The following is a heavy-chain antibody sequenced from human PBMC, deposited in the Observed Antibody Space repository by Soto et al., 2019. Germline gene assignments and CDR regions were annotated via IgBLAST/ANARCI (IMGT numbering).Heavy chain of an antibody. Sequence: QVQLVESGGSVVQPGRSLRLSCAASGFTFSNYVMHWVRQAPGKGLEWVAVISYDGSLKYYADSVKGRFTFSRDNPTNTLFLQMNSLRAEDTAVYYCAKVSAARPIGYYYYGMDVWGQGTTVTVSS. CDR2: ISYDGSLK. J-gene: IGHJ6*02. V-gene: IGHV3-30*18. CDR3: AKVSAARPIGYYYYGMDV. D-gene: IGHD6-6*01. CDR1: GFTFSNYV.